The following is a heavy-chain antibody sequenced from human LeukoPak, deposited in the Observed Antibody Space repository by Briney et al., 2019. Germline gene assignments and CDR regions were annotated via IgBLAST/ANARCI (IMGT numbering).Heavy chain of an antibody. Sequence: PGGSLRLSCVASGFTLSSYNMKWVRQAPGKRLEWVSSISWRSSDIEYADSVKGRFTISRDNAKNSLYLQMNSLRAEDTAVYYCARDNPPYCGGDCYSGDFDYWGQGTLVTVSS. V-gene: IGHV3-21*01. D-gene: IGHD2-21*01. J-gene: IGHJ4*02. CDR2: ISWRSSDI. CDR1: GFTLSSYN. CDR3: ARDNPPYCGGDCYSGDFDY.